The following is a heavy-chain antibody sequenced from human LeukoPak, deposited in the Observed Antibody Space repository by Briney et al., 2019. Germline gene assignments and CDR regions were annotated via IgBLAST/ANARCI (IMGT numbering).Heavy chain of an antibody. V-gene: IGHV3-11*01. CDR1: GFTFSDYY. D-gene: IGHD2-2*01. CDR2: ISSSGSTI. CDR3: AREGTNVPCTSCYWSYYYYGMDV. J-gene: IGHJ6*02. Sequence: GGSLRLSCAASGFTFSDYYMSRIRQAPGKGLEWVSYISSSGSTIYYADSVKGRFTISRDNAKNSLYLQMSSLRAEDTAVYYCAREGTNVPCTSCYWSYYYYGMDVWGQGTTVTVSS.